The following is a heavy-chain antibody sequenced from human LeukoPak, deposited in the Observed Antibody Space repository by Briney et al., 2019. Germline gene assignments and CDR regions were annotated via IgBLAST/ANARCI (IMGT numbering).Heavy chain of an antibody. CDR2: IYYSGST. CDR3: ARQVNLGYCSSTSCYYYYGMDV. J-gene: IGHJ6*02. D-gene: IGHD2-2*01. V-gene: IGHV4-59*08. Sequence: SETLSLTCTVSGGSISSYYWSWIRQPPGKGLEWIGYIYYSGSTNYNPSLKSRVTISVDTSKNQFSLKLSSVTAADTAVYYCARQVNLGYCSSTSCYYYYGMDVWGQGTTVTVSS. CDR1: GGSISSYY.